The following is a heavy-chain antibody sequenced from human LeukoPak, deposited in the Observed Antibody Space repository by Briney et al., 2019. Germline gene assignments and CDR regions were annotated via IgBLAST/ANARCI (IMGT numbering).Heavy chain of an antibody. V-gene: IGHV4-34*01. CDR1: GGSFSGYY. J-gene: IGHJ5*02. CDR3: ARGEAIVVVVAADDNWFDP. Sequence: SETLSLTCAVYGGSFSGYYWSWIRQPPGKGLEWIGEINHSGSTNCNPSLKSRVTISVDTSKNQFSLKLSSVTAADTAVYYCARGEAIVVVVAADDNWFDPWGQGTLVTVSS. CDR2: INHSGST. D-gene: IGHD2-15*01.